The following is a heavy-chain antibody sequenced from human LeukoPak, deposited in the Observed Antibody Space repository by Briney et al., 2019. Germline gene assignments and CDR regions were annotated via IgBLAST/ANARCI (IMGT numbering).Heavy chain of an antibody. CDR3: ARGPSGYHNT. CDR1: GDSISSYY. Sequence: ETLSLTCTVSGDSISSYYWSWVRQAPGKGLEWVANIKEDGSEKYYVDSVKGRFTISRDNAKNSLYLQMNSLRGEDTAVYYCARGPSGYHNTGGQGTLVTVSS. V-gene: IGHV3-7*01. D-gene: IGHD5-12*01. J-gene: IGHJ4*02. CDR2: IKEDGSEK.